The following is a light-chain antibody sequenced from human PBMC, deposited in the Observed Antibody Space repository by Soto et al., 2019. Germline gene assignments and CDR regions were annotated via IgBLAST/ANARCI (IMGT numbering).Light chain of an antibody. CDR1: ISNIGRNY. Sequence: QSVLTQAPSASGTPGQTVTLSCSGGISNIGRNYVYWYQQFPGTAPRLLMYRADQRPSGVPDRFSGSKSGTSASLAISGLRSEDEADYYCAAWDDTVSGLVFGGGTKLTVL. J-gene: IGLJ2*01. CDR2: RAD. V-gene: IGLV1-47*01. CDR3: AAWDDTVSGLV.